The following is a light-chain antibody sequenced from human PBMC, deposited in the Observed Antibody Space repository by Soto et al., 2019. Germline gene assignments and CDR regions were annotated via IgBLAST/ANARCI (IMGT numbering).Light chain of an antibody. J-gene: IGKJ1*01. CDR1: QGISNY. CDR2: AAS. V-gene: IGKV1-27*01. Sequence: DIQMTQSPSSLSASVGDRVTITCRARQGISNYLAWYQQKPGKLPKLLIYAASTLQSGVRSRFSGSGSGTDFTLTISRLQPEDVATYYCQKYDSAPWTFGQGTKVEIK. CDR3: QKYDSAPWT.